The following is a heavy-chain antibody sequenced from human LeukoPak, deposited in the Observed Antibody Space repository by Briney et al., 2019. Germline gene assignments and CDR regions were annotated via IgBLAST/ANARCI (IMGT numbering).Heavy chain of an antibody. D-gene: IGHD6-13*01. CDR2: IYYGGST. CDR3: ARQEQLVRVDF. J-gene: IGHJ3*01. V-gene: IGHV4-59*08. CDR1: GGSISGYY. Sequence: SETLSLTCTVSGGSISGYYWSWIRQPPGKRLEWIGYIYYGGSTNYNPSLKSRVTISVDTSKNQFSLNLTSVTAADTAVYYCARQEQLVRVDFWGQGTMVTVSS.